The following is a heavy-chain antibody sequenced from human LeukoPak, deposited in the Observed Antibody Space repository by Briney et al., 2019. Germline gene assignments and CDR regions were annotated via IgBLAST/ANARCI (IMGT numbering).Heavy chain of an antibody. CDR2: INPNSGGT. D-gene: IGHD6-13*01. CDR3: ARGTVPGIAAAGCLTFDY. CDR1: GYTFTGCY. V-gene: IGHV1-2*02. Sequence: ASVKVSCKASGYTFTGCYMHWVRQAPGQGLEWMGWINPNSGGTNYAQKFQGRVTMTRDTSISTAYMELSRLRSDDTAVYYCARGTVPGIAAAGCLTFDYWGQGTLVTVSS. J-gene: IGHJ4*02.